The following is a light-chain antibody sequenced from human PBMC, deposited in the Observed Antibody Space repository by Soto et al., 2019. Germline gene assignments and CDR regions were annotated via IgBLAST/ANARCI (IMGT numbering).Light chain of an antibody. Sequence: QSALTQPRSVSGSPGQSVTISCTGTSSDVGDYNYVSWYQQHPGKAPKLLIYAVNMRPSGVPDRFSGSKFGNTASLTISGLQAEDEADYSCCSYAGSYTWVFGGGTKLTDL. CDR3: CSYAGSYTWV. CDR2: AVN. V-gene: IGLV2-11*01. CDR1: SSDVGDYNY. J-gene: IGLJ3*02.